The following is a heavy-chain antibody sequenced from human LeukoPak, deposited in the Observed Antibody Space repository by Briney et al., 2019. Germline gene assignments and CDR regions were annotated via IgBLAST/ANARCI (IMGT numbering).Heavy chain of an antibody. CDR2: IKGRSDTI. Sequence: LXXSCTAXXXXXXXXXMNWXRXAXGXXLXXXXXIKGRSDTIHYADSVKGRFTISRDNAKNTLSLQMTSLRAEDTAIYYCVRGQGAHDNWFDPWGQGTLVTVAS. D-gene: IGHD4/OR15-4a*01. CDR1: XXXXXXXX. J-gene: IGHJ5*02. CDR3: VRGQGAHDNWFDP. V-gene: IGHV3-48*01.